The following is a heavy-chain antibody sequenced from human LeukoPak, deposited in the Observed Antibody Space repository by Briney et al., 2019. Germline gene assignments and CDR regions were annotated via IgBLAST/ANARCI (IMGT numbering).Heavy chain of an antibody. V-gene: IGHV4-34*01. J-gene: IGHJ4*02. CDR3: ARGLDSNY. D-gene: IGHD3-22*01. Sequence: PSETLSLTCAVYGGSFSGYYWSWIRQPPGKGLEWIGEINHSGSTNYNPSLKSRVTISVDTSKNQFSLKLSSVTAADTAVYYCARGLDSNYWGQGTLVTVSS. CDR1: GGSFSGYY. CDR2: INHSGST.